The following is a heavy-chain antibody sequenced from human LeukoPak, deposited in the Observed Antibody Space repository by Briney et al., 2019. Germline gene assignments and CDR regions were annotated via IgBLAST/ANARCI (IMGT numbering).Heavy chain of an antibody. CDR1: GFTFTNYW. Sequence: GGSLRLSCAASGFTFTNYWMSWVRQAPGKGLELVANIKQDRSEKYYVDSVKGRFTISRDNAKNSLYLQMNSLRAEDTALYYCARAVTGLDVWGKGTTVSVSS. J-gene: IGHJ6*04. D-gene: IGHD4-17*01. CDR3: ARAVTGLDV. CDR2: IKQDRSEK. V-gene: IGHV3-7*03.